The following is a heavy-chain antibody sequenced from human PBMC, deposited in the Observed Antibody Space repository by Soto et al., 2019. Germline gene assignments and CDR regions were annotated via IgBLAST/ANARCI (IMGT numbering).Heavy chain of an antibody. Sequence: EVQLVESGGGLVQPGGSLRLSCAASGFTVSSNYMSWVRQAPGKGLEWVSVIYSGGSTYYADSVKGRFTISRDNSKNTLYIKMNSLRAEDTAVYYCAAERERGYSYGCHFDYWGQGTLVTVSS. D-gene: IGHD5-18*01. V-gene: IGHV3-66*01. CDR1: GFTVSSNY. CDR3: AAERERGYSYGCHFDY. CDR2: IYSGGST. J-gene: IGHJ4*02.